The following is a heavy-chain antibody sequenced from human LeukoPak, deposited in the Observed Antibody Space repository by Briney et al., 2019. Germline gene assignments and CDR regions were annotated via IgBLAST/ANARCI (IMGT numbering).Heavy chain of an antibody. D-gene: IGHD3-9*01. CDR1: GFTFSSYG. J-gene: IGHJ4*02. CDR2: ISFGGSSN. Sequence: GGSLRLSCAASGFTFSSYGMHWVRQAPGKGLEWVAVISFGGSSNYYADSAKGRFTISRDNSKNTLYLQMNSLRAEDTAVYYCAKDRTYYDLLTGSFDYWGQGTLVTVSS. V-gene: IGHV3-30*18. CDR3: AKDRTYYDLLTGSFDY.